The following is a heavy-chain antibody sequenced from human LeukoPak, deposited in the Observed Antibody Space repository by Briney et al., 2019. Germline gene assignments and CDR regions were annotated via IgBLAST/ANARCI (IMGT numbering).Heavy chain of an antibody. CDR2: ISSSSSYI. CDR1: GFTFSSYS. Sequence: GGSLRLSCAASGFTFSSYSMNWVRQAPGKGLEWVSSISSSSSYIYYADSVKGRFTISRDNAKNSLYLQMNSLRAEDTAVYYCASLTDYYGSGSYYDTDYWGQGTLVTVSS. CDR3: ASLTDYYGSGSYYDTDY. D-gene: IGHD3-10*01. V-gene: IGHV3-21*01. J-gene: IGHJ4*02.